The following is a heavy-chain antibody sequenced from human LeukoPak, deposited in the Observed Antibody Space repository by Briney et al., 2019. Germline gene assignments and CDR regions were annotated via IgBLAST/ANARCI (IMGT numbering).Heavy chain of an antibody. CDR1: GGSISSGDYY. CDR2: IYYSGST. J-gene: IGHJ5*02. CDR3: ARKGDYDFWSGYQGWFDP. Sequence: PSETLSFTCTVSGGSISSGDYYWSWIRQPPGKGLEWIGYIYYSGSTYYNPSLKSRVTISVDTSKNQFSLKLSSVTAADTAVYYCARKGDYDFWSGYQGWFDPWGQGTLVTVSS. V-gene: IGHV4-30-4*02. D-gene: IGHD3-3*01.